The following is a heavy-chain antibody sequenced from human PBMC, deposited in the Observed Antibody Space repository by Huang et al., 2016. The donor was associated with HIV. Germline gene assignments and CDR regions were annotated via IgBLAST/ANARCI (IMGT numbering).Heavy chain of an antibody. CDR1: GYSFTRQW. V-gene: IGHV5-51*03. J-gene: IGHJ3*01. CDR3: ARPPTYSDDGGYYIDAFGV. CDR2: TYPGDSDV. D-gene: IGHD2-21*02. Sequence: EVQLVQSGAEMKRPGESLKISCTVSGYSFTRQWIGWGRQMPGKGPEWMGITYPGDSDVKYSPTSQGQVTSSADNSSSTAYLQWKSLKVSDTAMYFCARPPTYSDDGGYYIDAFGVWGRGTMVTVS.